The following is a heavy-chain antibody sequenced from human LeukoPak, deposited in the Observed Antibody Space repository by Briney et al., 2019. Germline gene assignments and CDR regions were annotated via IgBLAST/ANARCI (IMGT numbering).Heavy chain of an antibody. V-gene: IGHV1-18*01. Sequence: ASVKVSCKASGYTFSSYGITWVRQAPGQGLEWMGWISGYNGNTNYAEKLQGRFTMTTDTSTSTAYMELRSLRSDDTAVYYCARDDLAVAGTGWFDPWGQGTLVTVSS. J-gene: IGHJ5*02. CDR1: GYTFSSYG. CDR2: ISGYNGNT. D-gene: IGHD6-19*01. CDR3: ARDDLAVAGTGWFDP.